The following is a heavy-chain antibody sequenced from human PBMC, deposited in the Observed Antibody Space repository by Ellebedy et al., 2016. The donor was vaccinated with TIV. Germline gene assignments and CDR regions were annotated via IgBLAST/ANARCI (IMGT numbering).Heavy chain of an antibody. V-gene: IGHV4-34*01. Sequence: MPSETLSLTCAVYGGSFSGYYWSWIRQPPGKGLEWIGETNHSGSTNYNPSLKGRVTISVDTSKTQFSLKLSSVTAAATAVYYCARGVAARYFGSREKTQRNGLDVWGQGTTVTVSS. CDR3: ARGVAARYFGSREKTQRNGLDV. J-gene: IGHJ6*02. CDR2: TNHSGST. D-gene: IGHD3-9*01. CDR1: GGSFSGYY.